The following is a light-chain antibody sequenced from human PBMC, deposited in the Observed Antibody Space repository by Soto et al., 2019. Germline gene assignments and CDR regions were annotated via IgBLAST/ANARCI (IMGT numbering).Light chain of an antibody. Sequence: EIVLTQSPATLSLSPGERATLSCRASQSISGTLAWYQQKPGQAPRLLIYGASTRATSFPARFSGSGSGTDFTLTISSLQSEDFAAYYCQQYNNWPWTFGQGTKVDIK. J-gene: IGKJ1*01. CDR2: GAS. V-gene: IGKV3-15*01. CDR3: QQYNNWPWT. CDR1: QSISGT.